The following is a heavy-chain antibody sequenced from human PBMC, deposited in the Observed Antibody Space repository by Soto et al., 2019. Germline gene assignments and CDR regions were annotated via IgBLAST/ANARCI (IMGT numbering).Heavy chain of an antibody. CDR1: GGSISSYY. D-gene: IGHD6-13*01. J-gene: IGHJ4*02. CDR2: IYYTGST. Sequence: PSETLSLTCTVSGGSISSYYWSWIRQPPGKGLEWIGFIYYTGSTNYNPSLKSRVTISLDTSKNQFSLKLSSVTAADRAVYYCARASRTWLQFDYWGQGTLVTVSS. CDR3: ARASRTWLQFDY. V-gene: IGHV4-59*01.